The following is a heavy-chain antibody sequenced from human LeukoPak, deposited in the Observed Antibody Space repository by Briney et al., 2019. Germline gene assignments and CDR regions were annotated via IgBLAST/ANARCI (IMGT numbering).Heavy chain of an antibody. CDR2: IYYSGST. Sequence: SETLSLTCTVSGGSISSYYWSRIRQPPGKGLEWIGYIYYSGSTNYNPSLKSRVTISVDTSKNQFSLKLSSVTAADTAVYYCARTADYDILTGYYNYYFDYWGQGTLVTVSS. CDR3: ARTADYDILTGYYNYYFDY. D-gene: IGHD3-9*01. J-gene: IGHJ4*02. V-gene: IGHV4-59*08. CDR1: GGSISSYY.